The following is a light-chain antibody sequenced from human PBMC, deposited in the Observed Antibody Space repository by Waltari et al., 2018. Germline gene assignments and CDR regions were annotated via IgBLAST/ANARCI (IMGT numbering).Light chain of an antibody. CDR1: PTIRGW. J-gene: IGKJ1*01. CDR3: QQYSSFST. CDR2: DAS. Sequence: DIQMTQSPSMLSASVGDRVTITCRASPTIRGWLAWYQLTPGLAPTLLFYDASNLGGGGPSRFSGSGFGTNFTLTISSLQPDDFATYYCQQYSSFSTFGLGTKV. V-gene: IGKV1-5*01.